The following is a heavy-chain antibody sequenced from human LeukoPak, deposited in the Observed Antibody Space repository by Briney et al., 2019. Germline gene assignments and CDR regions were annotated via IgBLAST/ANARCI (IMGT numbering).Heavy chain of an antibody. CDR1: GFTFSDYW. J-gene: IGHJ4*02. D-gene: IGHD1-26*01. CDR3: ARDGPSIVGSLDY. CDR2: IKQDGSEK. V-gene: IGHV3-7*05. Sequence: PGGSLRLSCSASGFTFSDYWMNWVRPAPGKRLEWVASIKQDGSEKYHVDSVTGRFTISRDNAKNSLYLQMNSLRAEDTAVYYCARDGPSIVGSLDYWGQGTLVTVSS.